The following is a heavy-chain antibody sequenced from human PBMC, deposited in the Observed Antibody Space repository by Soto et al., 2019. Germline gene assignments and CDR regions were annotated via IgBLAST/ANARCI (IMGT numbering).Heavy chain of an antibody. CDR2: MNPNSGNT. CDR3: ARGQSGYSSGWSPNDY. CDR1: GYTFSSYE. Sequence: QVQLVQSGAEVKKPGASVKVSCKASGYTFSSYEINWVRQATGQGLEWMGWMNPNSGNTGYAQKFQGRVTMTRNTSRSTAYMELSSLRSEDTAVYYCARGQSGYSSGWSPNDYWGQGTLVTVSP. J-gene: IGHJ4*02. V-gene: IGHV1-8*01. D-gene: IGHD6-19*01.